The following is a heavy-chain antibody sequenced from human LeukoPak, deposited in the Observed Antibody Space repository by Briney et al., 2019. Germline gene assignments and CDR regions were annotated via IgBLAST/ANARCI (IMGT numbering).Heavy chain of an antibody. CDR1: GASISNSTYY. CDR2: IYYSGST. D-gene: IGHD3-22*01. V-gene: IGHV4-39*01. Sequence: SETLSLTCNVSGASISNSTYYWGWIRQPPGKGLEWIGSIYYSGSTNYNPSLKSRVTISVDTSKNQFSLKLSSVTAADTAVYYCARHSYYDSRNNWFDPWGQGTLVTVSS. J-gene: IGHJ5*02. CDR3: ARHSYYDSRNNWFDP.